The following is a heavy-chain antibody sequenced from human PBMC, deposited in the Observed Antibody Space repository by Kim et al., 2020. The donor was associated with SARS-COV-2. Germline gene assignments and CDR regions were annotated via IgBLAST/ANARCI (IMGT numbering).Heavy chain of an antibody. CDR1: GFIIRTYW. D-gene: IGHD3-10*01. V-gene: IGHV3-7*01. J-gene: IGHJ4*02. Sequence: GGSLRLSCVASGFIIRTYWMTWVRQPPGKGLEWVGNIKDGSEAFYGDSVRGRFTISRDNAKNSLYLQMNSLRAEDTAVYYCMRDPGTYWGQGTLAIVSS. CDR3: MRDPGTY. CDR2: IKDGSEA.